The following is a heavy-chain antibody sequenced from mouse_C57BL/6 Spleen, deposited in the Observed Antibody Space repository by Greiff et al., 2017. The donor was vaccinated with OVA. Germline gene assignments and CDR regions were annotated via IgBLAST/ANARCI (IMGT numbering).Heavy chain of an antibody. V-gene: IGHV1-66*01. CDR1: GYSFTSYY. CDR2: IYPGSGNT. Sequence: QVQLQQSGPELVKPGASVKISCKASGYSFTSYYIHWVKQRPGQGLEWIGRIYPGSGNTKYNEKFKGKATLTADTSSSTAYMQLSSLTSEGSAVYYDAGGYYGNYEFDYWGQGTTLTVSS. J-gene: IGHJ2*01. CDR3: AGGYYGNYEFDY. D-gene: IGHD2-1*01.